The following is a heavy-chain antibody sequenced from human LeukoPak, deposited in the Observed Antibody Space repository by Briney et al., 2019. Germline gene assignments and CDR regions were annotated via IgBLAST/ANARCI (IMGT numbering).Heavy chain of an antibody. CDR2: IIPILGIA. Sequence: SVKVSCKASGGTFSSYAISWVRQAPGQGLEWMGRIIPILGIANYAQKFQGRVTITADKSTSTAYMELSSPRSEDTAVYYCASLSFPLGYCSGGSCYPDWFFDYWGQGTLVTVSS. J-gene: IGHJ4*02. CDR1: GGTFSSYA. CDR3: ASLSFPLGYCSGGSCYPDWFFDY. D-gene: IGHD2-15*01. V-gene: IGHV1-69*04.